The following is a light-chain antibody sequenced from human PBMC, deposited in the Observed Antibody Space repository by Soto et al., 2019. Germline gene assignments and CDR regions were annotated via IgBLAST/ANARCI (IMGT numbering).Light chain of an antibody. CDR3: QSYDSSLSTSV. CDR2: GNS. CDR1: SSNIGAGYD. Sequence: QSVLTQPPSVSGAPGQRVTISCTGSSSNIGAGYDVNWYQQLPGTAPKVLIYGNSNRPSVVPDRFSGSKSGASASLAITGLQAEDEADYYCQSYDSSLSTSVFGGGTKLTVL. V-gene: IGLV1-40*01. J-gene: IGLJ2*01.